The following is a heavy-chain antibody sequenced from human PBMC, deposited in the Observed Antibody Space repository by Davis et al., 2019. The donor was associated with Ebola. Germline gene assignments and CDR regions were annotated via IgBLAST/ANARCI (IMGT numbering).Heavy chain of an antibody. V-gene: IGHV3-53*01. J-gene: IGHJ4*02. D-gene: IGHD3-10*01. CDR2: ISNTGTT. CDR1: HYDVGTNF. Sequence: GESLKISCLASHYDVGTNFLSWVRQAPGKGLEWISLISNTGTTYYIESVRGRFTISRDNSKNTLYLQMNSLTVEDTAVYYCAKDYGSGRPYYFDSWGQGILVTVSS. CDR3: AKDYGSGRPYYFDS.